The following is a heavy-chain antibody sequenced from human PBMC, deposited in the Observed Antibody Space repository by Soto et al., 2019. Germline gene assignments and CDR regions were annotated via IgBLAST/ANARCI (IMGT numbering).Heavy chain of an antibody. D-gene: IGHD6-6*01. J-gene: IGHJ4*02. CDR3: ARDASMGGLEYSSSVFDY. V-gene: IGHV1-69*13. CDR1: GGTFSSYA. Sequence: ASVKVSCKASGGTFSSYAISWVRQAPGQGLEWMGGIIPIFGTANYAQKFQGRVTITADESTSTAYMELSSLRSEDTAVYYCARDASMGGLEYSSSVFDYWGQGTLVTVSS. CDR2: IIPIFGTA.